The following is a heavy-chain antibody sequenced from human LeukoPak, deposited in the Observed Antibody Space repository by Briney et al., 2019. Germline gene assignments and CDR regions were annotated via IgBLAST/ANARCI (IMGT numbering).Heavy chain of an antibody. CDR3: ARAPVAGSFDYYYYMDA. D-gene: IGHD6-19*01. CDR1: GFTFSTFA. CDR2: IFPSGGEI. V-gene: IGHV3-23*01. J-gene: IGHJ6*03. Sequence: GGSLRLSCAASGFTFSTFAMIWVRQPPGKGLEWVSSIFPSGGEIHYADSVRGRFTISRDNSKSTLSLQMNSLRAEDTTVYYCARAPVAGSFDYYYYMDAWGKGTTVTVSS.